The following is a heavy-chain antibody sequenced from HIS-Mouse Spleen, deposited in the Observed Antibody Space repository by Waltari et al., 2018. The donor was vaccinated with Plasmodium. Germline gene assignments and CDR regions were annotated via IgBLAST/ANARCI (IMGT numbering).Heavy chain of an antibody. CDR1: GYTFTGYY. CDR2: ITPKSGGT. Sequence: QVQLVQSGAEVKKPGASVKVSCKASGYTFTGYYMHWVRQAPGQGLEWMGWITPKSGGTNYAPKFQGRVTMTRDTSINTAYMELSRLRSDDTAVYYCARVLGYKAAAGTFVEYFQHWGQGTLVTVSS. V-gene: IGHV1-2*02. D-gene: IGHD6-13*01. CDR3: ARVLGYKAAAGTFVEYFQH. J-gene: IGHJ1*01.